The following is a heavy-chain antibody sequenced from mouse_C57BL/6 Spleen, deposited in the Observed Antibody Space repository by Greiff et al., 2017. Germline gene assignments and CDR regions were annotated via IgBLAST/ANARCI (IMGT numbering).Heavy chain of an antibody. D-gene: IGHD2-3*01. V-gene: IGHV5-17*01. CDR2: ISSGSSTI. Sequence: EVQRVESGGGLVKPGGSLKLSCAASGFTFSDYGMHWVRQAPEKGLEWVAYISSGSSTIYYADTVKGRFTISRDNAKNTLFLQMTSLRSEDTAMYYCARSGYYWAMDYWGQGTSVTVSS. J-gene: IGHJ4*01. CDR1: GFTFSDYG. CDR3: ARSGYYWAMDY.